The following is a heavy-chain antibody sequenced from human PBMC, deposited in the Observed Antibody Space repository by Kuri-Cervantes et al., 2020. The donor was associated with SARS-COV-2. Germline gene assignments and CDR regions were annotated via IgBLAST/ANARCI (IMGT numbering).Heavy chain of an antibody. CDR3: ARLYSSSSNYYYYMDV. Sequence: GESLKISCAASGFTFSSYWMSWVRQAPGKGLEWGANIKQDGSEKYYVDSVKGRFTMPRENAKNSLYLQMNSLRAEDTAVYYCARLYSSSSNYYYYMDVWGKGTTVTVSS. V-gene: IGHV3-7*01. CDR1: GFTFSSYW. CDR2: IKQDGSEK. J-gene: IGHJ6*03. D-gene: IGHD6-6*01.